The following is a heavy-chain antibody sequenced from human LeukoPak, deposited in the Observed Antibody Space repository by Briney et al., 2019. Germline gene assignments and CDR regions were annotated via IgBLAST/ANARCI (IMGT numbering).Heavy chain of an antibody. D-gene: IGHD4-17*01. CDR2: ISYDGSNK. J-gene: IGHJ6*02. Sequence: GGSLRLSCAASGFTFSSYGMHWVRQAPGKGLEWVAVISYDGSNKYYADSVKGRFTISRDNSKNTLYLQMNSLRAEDTAVYYCAKALNPYGDYVLDYYHGMDVWGQGTTVTVSS. V-gene: IGHV3-30*18. CDR3: AKALNPYGDYVLDYYHGMDV. CDR1: GFTFSSYG.